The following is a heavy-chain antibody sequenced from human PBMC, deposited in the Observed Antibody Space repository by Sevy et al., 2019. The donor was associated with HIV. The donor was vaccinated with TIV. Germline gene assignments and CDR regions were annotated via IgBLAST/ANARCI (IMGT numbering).Heavy chain of an antibody. CDR3: SRDGGTLTTPGAFDI. CDR1: GGSISSGIYS. Sequence: SETLSLTCAVSGGSISSGIYSWNWIRQPPGKGLEWIGYIYHTGNTNYNPPLKSRVTISVDTSKNQFSLEMNSVTAADTAIYYCSRDGGTLTTPGAFDIWGQGTMVTVSS. D-gene: IGHD4-17*01. V-gene: IGHV4-30-2*01. CDR2: IYHTGNT. J-gene: IGHJ3*02.